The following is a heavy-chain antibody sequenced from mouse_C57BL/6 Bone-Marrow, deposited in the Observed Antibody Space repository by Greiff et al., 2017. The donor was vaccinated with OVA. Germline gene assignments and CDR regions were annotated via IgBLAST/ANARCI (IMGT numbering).Heavy chain of an antibody. Sequence: VQLQQSGAELVRPGASVKLSCTASGFNIKDDYMHWVKQRPEQGLEWIGWIDPENGDNEYASTFQGKATITADTSSNTAYLQLSSLTSEDTAVYYCTTTGGFAYWGQGTLVTVSA. CDR1: GFNIKDDY. V-gene: IGHV14-4*01. J-gene: IGHJ3*01. CDR2: IDPENGDN. CDR3: TTTGGFAY.